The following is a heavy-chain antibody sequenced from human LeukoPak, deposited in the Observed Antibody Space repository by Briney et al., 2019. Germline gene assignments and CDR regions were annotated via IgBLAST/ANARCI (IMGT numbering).Heavy chain of an antibody. CDR1: GFTFSSYA. D-gene: IGHD3-3*01. J-gene: IGHJ4*02. CDR2: ISGSGGST. Sequence: GGSLRLSCAASGFTFSSYAMSWVRQAPGKGLEWVSAISGSGGSTYYADSVKGRFTISRDNSKNTLYLQMNSLRAEDTAVYYCARSYYDFWSGYYFPDYWGQGTLVTVSS. V-gene: IGHV3-23*01. CDR3: ARSYYDFWSGYYFPDY.